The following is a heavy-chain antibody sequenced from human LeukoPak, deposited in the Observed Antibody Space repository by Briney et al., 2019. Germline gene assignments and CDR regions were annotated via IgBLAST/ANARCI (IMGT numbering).Heavy chain of an antibody. CDR1: HYSVSSAYY. V-gene: IGHV4-38-2*01. CDR3: ARVPRGQLCDY. D-gene: IGHD2-2*01. CDR2: IYHSGGT. Sequence: SETLSLTCAVSHYSVSSAYYWGWIRQAPGKGLEWIGSIYHSGGTYYNPSLKSRATISIDTSKNQFSLNLRSVTAADTAVYYCARVPRGQLCDYWGQGTLVTVSS. J-gene: IGHJ4*02.